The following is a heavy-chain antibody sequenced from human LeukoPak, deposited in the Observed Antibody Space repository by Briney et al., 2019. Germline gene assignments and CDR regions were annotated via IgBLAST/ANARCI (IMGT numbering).Heavy chain of an antibody. V-gene: IGHV3-23*01. D-gene: IGHD2-2*01. Sequence: GESLRLSCAASGFTFSSYAMSWVRQAPGKGLEWVSAISGSGGSTYYADSVKGRFTISRDNSKNTLYLQMNSLRAEDTAVYYCAKHPHIVVVPAPFFYWGQGTLVTVSS. CDR2: ISGSGGST. CDR1: GFTFSSYA. CDR3: AKHPHIVVVPAPFFY. J-gene: IGHJ4*02.